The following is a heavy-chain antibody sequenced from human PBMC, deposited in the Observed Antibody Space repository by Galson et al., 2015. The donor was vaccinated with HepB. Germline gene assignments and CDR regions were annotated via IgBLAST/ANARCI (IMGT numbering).Heavy chain of an antibody. J-gene: IGHJ5*02. D-gene: IGHD5-24*01. CDR3: ARRTFNYFDP. CDR1: SSDF. V-gene: IGHV4-39*01. CDR2: IYYTGTT. Sequence: SSDFWGWIRQPPGKGLEWIGHIYYTGTTHSNPSLKSRVTISVDTSKNQFSLSLRSLTAADTAIYFCARRTFNYFDPWSQGARVTVSS.